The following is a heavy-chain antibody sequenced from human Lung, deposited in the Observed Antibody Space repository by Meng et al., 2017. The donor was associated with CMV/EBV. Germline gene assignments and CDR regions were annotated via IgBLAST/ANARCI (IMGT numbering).Heavy chain of an antibody. V-gene: IGHV1-46*01. CDR3: ARDPHSAPNPFFDY. J-gene: IGHJ4*02. Sequence: ASXXVSXKASGYIFTNYYMHWVRQAPGQGLEWIGKIIPNIGSTNYAQKFLGRVTMTRDTSTSTVYMELCSLRSEDTAVYYCARDPHSAPNPFFDYCRQGTXVTVSS. D-gene: IGHD2-2*01. CDR2: IIPNIGST. CDR1: GYIFTNYY.